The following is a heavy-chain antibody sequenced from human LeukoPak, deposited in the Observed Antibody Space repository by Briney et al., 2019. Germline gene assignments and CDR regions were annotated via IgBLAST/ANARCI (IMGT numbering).Heavy chain of an antibody. V-gene: IGHV3-74*01. D-gene: IGHD1-7*01. CDR3: ARVPMLELWAVYFDY. J-gene: IGHJ4*02. CDR2: INTDGSST. Sequence: PGGSLRLSCAASGFTFSSYWMHWVRQAPGKGLVWVSRINTDGSSTSYADSVKGRFTISRDNAKNTLYLQMNSLRAEDTAVYYCARVPMLELWAVYFDYWGQGTLVTVSS. CDR1: GFTFSSYW.